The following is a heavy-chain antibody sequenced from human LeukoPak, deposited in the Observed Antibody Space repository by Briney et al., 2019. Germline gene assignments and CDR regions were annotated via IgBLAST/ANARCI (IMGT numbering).Heavy chain of an antibody. V-gene: IGHV3-23*01. CDR2: ISGSGGST. CDR1: GFTFSNYA. CDR3: AKDKGWGYSTYDYYGMDV. J-gene: IGHJ6*02. Sequence: GGSLRLSGAVSGFTFSNYAMSWVRQAPGKGLEWVSAISGSGGSTYYADSVKGRFTISRDNSKNTLYLQMNSLIAEDTAVYYCAKDKGWGYSTYDYYGMDVWGQGTTVTVSS. D-gene: IGHD1-26*01.